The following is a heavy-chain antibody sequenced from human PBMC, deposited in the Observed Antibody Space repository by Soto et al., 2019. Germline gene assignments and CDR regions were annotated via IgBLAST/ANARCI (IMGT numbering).Heavy chain of an antibody. Sequence: SVKVSCKASGGTFNSYTISWVRQAPGQGLEWMGRIIPMLDITNYAQNFQGRVTITADRSTSTAYMELSSLRSEDTAVYYCARSTTTYCTTASCFVYFYSWGQGTQVTVSS. J-gene: IGHJ4*02. D-gene: IGHD2-2*01. CDR3: ARSTTTYCTTASCFVYFYS. CDR2: IIPMLDIT. CDR1: GGTFNSYT. V-gene: IGHV1-69*02.